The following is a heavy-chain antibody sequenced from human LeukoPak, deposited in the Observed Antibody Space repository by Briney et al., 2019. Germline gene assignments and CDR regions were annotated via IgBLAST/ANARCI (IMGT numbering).Heavy chain of an antibody. CDR2: ISSSSSSYI. V-gene: IGHV3-21*01. D-gene: IGHD2-2*01. CDR1: GFTFSSYS. J-gene: IGHJ5*02. CDR3: ARIRYQLLSTRGDINRNWFDP. Sequence: PGGSLRLSCAASGFTFSSYSMNWVRQAPGKGLEWVSSISSSSSSYIYYADSVKGRFTISRDNAKNSLYLQMNSLRAEDTAVYYCARIRYQLLSTRGDINRNWFDPWGQGTLVTVSS.